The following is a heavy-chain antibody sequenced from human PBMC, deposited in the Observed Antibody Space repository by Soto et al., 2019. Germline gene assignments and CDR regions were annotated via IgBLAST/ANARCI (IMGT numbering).Heavy chain of an antibody. CDR2: IYNEFT. D-gene: IGHD2-15*01. J-gene: IGHJ3*02. V-gene: IGHV3-66*01. CDR3: VREPRYCSGGSCSIMGDAFDI. Sequence: EVQLVESGGGLVQPGGSLRLSCVASGFTVTDIYMNWVRQAPGKGLEWVSVIYNEFTDYADSVRGRFSISTEGSKNALYLQMNSLRAEDSAVYYCVREPRYCSGGSCSIMGDAFDIWGQGTMVTVSS. CDR1: GFTVTDIY.